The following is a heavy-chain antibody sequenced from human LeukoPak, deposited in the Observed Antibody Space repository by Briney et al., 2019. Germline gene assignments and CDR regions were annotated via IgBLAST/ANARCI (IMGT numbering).Heavy chain of an antibody. CDR2: IYYSGNT. Sequence: PSQTLSLTCTVSGGSISSGGYYWSWIRQHPGKGLEWIGYIYYSGNTYYNPSLKSRVTISVDTSKNQFSLKLSSVTAADTAVYCCARVPFRSYYDSSGYCFDYWGQGTLVTVSS. CDR3: ARVPFRSYYDSSGYCFDY. D-gene: IGHD3-22*01. J-gene: IGHJ4*02. CDR1: GGSISSGGYY. V-gene: IGHV4-30-4*08.